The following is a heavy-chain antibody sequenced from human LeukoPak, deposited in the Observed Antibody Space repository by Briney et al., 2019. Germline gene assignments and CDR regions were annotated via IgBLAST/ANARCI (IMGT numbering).Heavy chain of an antibody. V-gene: IGHV3-48*01. CDR2: VSGSGTII. D-gene: IGHD2-21*02. CDR1: GFTFSDYS. Sequence: PGGSLRLSCAASGFTFSDYSMNWVRQAPGKGLEWVSYVSGSGTIIYYADSVKGRFTISSDSAKNSLFLQMNNLRAEDTAVYYCSRELAYCGNDCYSFGLPPPTGFFIWGQGTLVTVSS. J-gene: IGHJ4*02. CDR3: SRELAYCGNDCYSFGLPPPTGFFI.